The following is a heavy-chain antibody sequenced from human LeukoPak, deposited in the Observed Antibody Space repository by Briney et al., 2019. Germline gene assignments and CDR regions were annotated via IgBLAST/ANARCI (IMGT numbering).Heavy chain of an antibody. D-gene: IGHD2-15*01. J-gene: IGHJ3*02. CDR3: VREVWSGGWCYASFDI. Sequence: PGGSLRLSCAASGFTFNMYSMNWVRQAPGKGLEWVASISGDGRATYHADSVKGRFTISRDNAKRSLYLHMTSLRAEDTAVHYCVREVWSGGWCYASFDIWGQGTMVTVSS. CDR1: GFTFNMYS. V-gene: IGHV3-21*01. CDR2: ISGDGRAT.